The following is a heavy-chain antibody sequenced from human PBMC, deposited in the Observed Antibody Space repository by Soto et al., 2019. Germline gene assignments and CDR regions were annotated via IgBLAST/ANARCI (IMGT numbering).Heavy chain of an antibody. CDR3: ARDDSSGFHFDY. Sequence: SVKVSCKASGGTFSSYAISWVRQAPGQGLEWMGGIIPIFGTANYAQKFQGRVTITADESTSTAYMELSSLRAEDTAVYYCARDDSSGFHFDYWGQGTLVTAPQ. D-gene: IGHD3-22*01. CDR1: GGTFSSYA. J-gene: IGHJ4*02. CDR2: IIPIFGTA. V-gene: IGHV1-69*13.